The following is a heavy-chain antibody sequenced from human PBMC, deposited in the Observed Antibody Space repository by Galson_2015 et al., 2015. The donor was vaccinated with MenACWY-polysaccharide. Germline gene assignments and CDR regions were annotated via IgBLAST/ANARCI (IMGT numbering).Heavy chain of an antibody. CDR3: ARAQCGGNNYYDFVV. D-gene: IGHD3-16*01. CDR1: GDTFRSYA. CDR2: IIPIFGTA. V-gene: IGHV1-69*13. J-gene: IGHJ6*02. Sequence: SVKVSCKASGDTFRSYAISWVRQAPGQGLEWMGRIIPIFGTANYALKFQGRVTITADESTSTAYMELSSLRSEDTAVYYCARAQCGGNNYYDFVVWGQGTTVTVSS.